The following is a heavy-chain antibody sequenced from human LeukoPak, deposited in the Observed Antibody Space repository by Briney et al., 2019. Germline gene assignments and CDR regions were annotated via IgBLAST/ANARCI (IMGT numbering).Heavy chain of an antibody. V-gene: IGHV3-21*06. D-gene: IGHD3-10*01. Sequence: GGSLRLSCAGSGFTFSSYSMNWVRQAPGKGLEWVSSISGTSDYIYYAESVKGRFTISRDNGQNSLYLQMNSLRAEDTAVYYCAKSLFTSAAGSGRASDIWGQGTMVTVSS. J-gene: IGHJ3*02. CDR2: ISGTSDYI. CDR1: GFTFSSYS. CDR3: AKSLFTSAAGSGRASDI.